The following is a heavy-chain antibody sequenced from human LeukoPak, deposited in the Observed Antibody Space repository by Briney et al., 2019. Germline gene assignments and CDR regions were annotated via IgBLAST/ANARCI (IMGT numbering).Heavy chain of an antibody. Sequence: PSETLSLTCTVSGGSISNINYSWSWIRQPAGKGLEWIGRIYTSGSTNYNPSLKSRVTISVDTSKNQFSLKLSSVTAADTAVYYCARHVYSSSWYGAHWFDPWGQGTLVTVSS. V-gene: IGHV4-61*02. CDR3: ARHVYSSSWYGAHWFDP. CDR1: GGSISNINYS. J-gene: IGHJ5*02. D-gene: IGHD6-13*01. CDR2: IYTSGST.